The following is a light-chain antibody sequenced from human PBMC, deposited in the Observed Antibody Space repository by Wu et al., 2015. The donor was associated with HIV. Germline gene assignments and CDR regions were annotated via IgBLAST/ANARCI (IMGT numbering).Light chain of an antibody. CDR3: QQYGSSLTWT. J-gene: IGKJ1*01. CDR1: QSVSTF. V-gene: IGKV3-11*01. CDR2: GAS. Sequence: EIVLTQSPATLSLSPGERVTLSCRASQSVSTFLAWYQQKPGQAPRLLIYGASNRATGIPARFSGSGSGTDFTLTISSLEPEDSAVYYCQQYGSSLTWTFGRRDEGGN.